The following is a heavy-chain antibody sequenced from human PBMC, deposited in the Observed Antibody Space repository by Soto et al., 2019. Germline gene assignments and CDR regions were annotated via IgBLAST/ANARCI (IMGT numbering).Heavy chain of an antibody. CDR2: INPRDGST. CDR1: GYSFTSYY. J-gene: IGHJ4*02. D-gene: IGHD2-15*01. CDR3: AREPSQGYCSGGSCLTRPLDY. Sequence: GASVKVSCKASGYSFTSYYMNWVRQAPGQGLEWMGIINPRDGSTSYAQKFQGRVTMTRDTSMSTVYMELNRLKSEATAVYYCAREPSQGYCSGGSCLTRPLDYWGQGTLVTVSS. V-gene: IGHV1-46*01.